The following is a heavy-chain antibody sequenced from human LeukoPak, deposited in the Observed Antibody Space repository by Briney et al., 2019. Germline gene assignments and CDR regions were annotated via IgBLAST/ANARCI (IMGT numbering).Heavy chain of an antibody. CDR2: IKQDGSEK. V-gene: IGHV3-7*01. D-gene: IGHD1-14*01. J-gene: IGHJ4*02. Sequence: LSGGSLRLSCAASGFTFSSYWMSWVRQAPGKGLEWVANIKQDGSEKYYVDSVKGRFTISRDNAKNSLYLQMNSLRAEDTAVYYCARGGSLTDPCFDYWGQGTLVTVSS. CDR1: GFTFSSYW. CDR3: ARGGSLTDPCFDY.